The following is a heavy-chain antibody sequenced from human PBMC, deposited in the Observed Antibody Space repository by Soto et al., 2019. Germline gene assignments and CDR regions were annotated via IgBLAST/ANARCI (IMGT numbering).Heavy chain of an antibody. CDR2: ISAYNGNT. Sequence: VASVKVSCKASGYTFTSYGISWVRQAPGQGLEWMGWISAYNGNTNYAQKLQGRVTMTTDTSTSTAYMELRSLRSDDTAVYYCATDGTITIFGEGDYWGQGTLVTVSS. CDR1: GYTFTSYG. J-gene: IGHJ4*02. CDR3: ATDGTITIFGEGDY. V-gene: IGHV1-18*04. D-gene: IGHD3-3*01.